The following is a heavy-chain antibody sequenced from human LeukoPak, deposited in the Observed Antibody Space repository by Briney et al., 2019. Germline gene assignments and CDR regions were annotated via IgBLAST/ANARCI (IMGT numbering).Heavy chain of an antibody. J-gene: IGHJ4*02. CDR1: GGSFIGYY. V-gene: IGHV4-34*01. Sequence: PSETLSLTCAVYGGSFIGYYWSWIRQPPGKGLEWIGEINHSGSTNYNPSLKSRVTISVDTSKNQFSLKLSSVTAADTAVYYCASSGWYRSYFDYWGQGTLVTVSS. CDR2: INHSGST. CDR3: ASSGWYRSYFDY. D-gene: IGHD6-19*01.